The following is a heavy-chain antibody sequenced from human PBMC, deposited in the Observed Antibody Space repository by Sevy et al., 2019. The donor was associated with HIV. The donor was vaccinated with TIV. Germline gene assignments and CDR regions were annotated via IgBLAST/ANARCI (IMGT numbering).Heavy chain of an antibody. Sequence: SETLSLTCAVYGGSFSGYYWSWIRQPPGKGLEWIGEINHSGGTNYNPSFKSRVAISVDTSKNHFSLKLNSVTAADTAVYYCARHCTGSSCSHAFDIWGQGTMVTVSS. CDR3: ARHCTGSSCSHAFDI. CDR2: INHSGGT. J-gene: IGHJ3*02. CDR1: GGSFSGYY. D-gene: IGHD2-15*01. V-gene: IGHV4-34*01.